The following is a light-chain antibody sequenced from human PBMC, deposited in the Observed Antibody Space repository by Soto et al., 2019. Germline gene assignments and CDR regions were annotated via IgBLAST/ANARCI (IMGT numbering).Light chain of an antibody. Sequence: QSALTQPASVSGSPGQSITISCTGTSSDVGSYNLVSWYLQHPGKAPKLMIYEVSKRPSGVSNRFSGSKSGNTASLTISGLQAEDEADYYCCSYAGSSTFLFGGGTKVTVL. J-gene: IGLJ2*01. V-gene: IGLV2-23*02. CDR2: EVS. CDR1: SSDVGSYNL. CDR3: CSYAGSSTFL.